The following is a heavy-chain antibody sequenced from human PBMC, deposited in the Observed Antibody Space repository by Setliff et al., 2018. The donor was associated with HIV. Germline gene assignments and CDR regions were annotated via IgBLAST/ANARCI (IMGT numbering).Heavy chain of an antibody. Sequence: VASVKVSCKASGYTFTSYYMHWVRQAPGQGLEWMGIINPSSGSTTYAQKFQGRVTMTRDTSTSTVYMELSSLRSEDTAVYYCARDTAPSSSASYFQHWGQGTPVTVAS. D-gene: IGHD6-6*01. CDR2: INPSSGST. V-gene: IGHV1-46*01. CDR3: ARDTAPSSSASYFQH. CDR1: GYTFTSYY. J-gene: IGHJ1*01.